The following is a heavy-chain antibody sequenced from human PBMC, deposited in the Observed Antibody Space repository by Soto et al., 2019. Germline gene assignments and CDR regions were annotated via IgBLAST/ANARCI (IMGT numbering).Heavy chain of an antibody. CDR2: IYYSGST. CDR1: GGSISSGAYY. Sequence: QVQLQESGPGLVKPSQTLSLTCTVSGGSISSGAYYWSWIRQHPGKGLEWIGYIYYSGSTYYNPSPKSRVTIPVDTSKNQFSLKRSSVTAADTAVYYCALYDSSGSRGFQHWGQGTLVTVSS. D-gene: IGHD3-22*01. V-gene: IGHV4-31*03. J-gene: IGHJ1*01. CDR3: ALYDSSGSRGFQH.